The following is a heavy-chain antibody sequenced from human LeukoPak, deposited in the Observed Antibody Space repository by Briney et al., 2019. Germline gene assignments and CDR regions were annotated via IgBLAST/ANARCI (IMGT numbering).Heavy chain of an antibody. Sequence: PSETLSLTCSVSGGSVSNNNYHWGWIRQPPGKGLEWIGSIHNSGSTYYNPSLKSRLTISLDTSKNQLSLKVTSVTAADTAVYYCAREGGYSYGYWGGSYYYYMDVWGKGTTVTVSS. D-gene: IGHD5-18*01. CDR1: GGSVSNNNYH. CDR2: IHNSGST. J-gene: IGHJ6*03. CDR3: AREGGYSYGYWGGSYYYYMDV. V-gene: IGHV4-39*07.